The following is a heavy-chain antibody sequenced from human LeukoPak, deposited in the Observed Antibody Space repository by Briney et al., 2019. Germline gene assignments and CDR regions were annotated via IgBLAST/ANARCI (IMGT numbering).Heavy chain of an antibody. D-gene: IGHD5-24*01. CDR1: GFTVNNNG. CDR3: AKEIRPNDY. V-gene: IGHV3-23*05. CDR2: IFASSTRT. J-gene: IGHJ4*02. Sequence: GGSLRLSCAVSGFTVNNNGMTWVRQAPGKGLEWVSSIFASSTRTTYADSVKGRFTISRDNSKNTLYLQMNSLRVEDTAVYYCAKEIRPNDYWGQGTRVTVSS.